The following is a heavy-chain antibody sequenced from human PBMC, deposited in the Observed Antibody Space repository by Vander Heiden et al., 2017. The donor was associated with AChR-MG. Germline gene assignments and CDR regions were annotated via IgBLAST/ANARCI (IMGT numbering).Heavy chain of an antibody. J-gene: IGHJ4*02. D-gene: IGHD1-1*01. V-gene: IGHV3-48*01. Sequence: EVPLVESGGGLVQPGGSLGLSWAASGFPFSGYSMNWVRQAPGKGLEWVSYISSSSYTIYYADSVKGRFAVSRDNAKNSLYLQMNSLRVEDTAVYYCARARYNHGEVFDYWGQGTLVTVSS. CDR2: ISSSSYTI. CDR1: GFPFSGYS. CDR3: ARARYNHGEVFDY.